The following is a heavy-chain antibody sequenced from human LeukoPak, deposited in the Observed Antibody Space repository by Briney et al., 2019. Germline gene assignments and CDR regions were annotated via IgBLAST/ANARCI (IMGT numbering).Heavy chain of an antibody. V-gene: IGHV3-23*01. Sequence: PGGSLRLSCAASGFTFSSYAMSWVRQAPGKGLEWVSTISGSGGSTYYADSVKGRFTISRDNSKNTLYLQMNSLRAEDTAVYYCAKATQGDIVVVPAASMDVWGKGTTVTVSS. CDR1: GFTFSSYA. D-gene: IGHD2-2*01. CDR3: AKATQGDIVVVPAASMDV. CDR2: ISGSGGST. J-gene: IGHJ6*03.